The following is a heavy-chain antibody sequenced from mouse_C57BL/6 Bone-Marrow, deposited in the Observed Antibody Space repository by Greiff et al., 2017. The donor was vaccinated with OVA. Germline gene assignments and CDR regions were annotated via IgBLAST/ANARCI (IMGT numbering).Heavy chain of an antibody. CDR2: IYPGNSDT. Sequence: EVQLQQSGTVLARPGASVKMSCKTSGYTFTSYWMHWVKQRPGQGLEWIGAIYPGNSDTSYNQKFKGKAKLTAVTSASTAYMELSSLTNDDSAVYYCTRLKPPYSWFAYWGQGTLVTVSA. J-gene: IGHJ3*01. CDR3: TRLKPPYSWFAY. D-gene: IGHD2-10*01. CDR1: GYTFTSYW. V-gene: IGHV1-5*01.